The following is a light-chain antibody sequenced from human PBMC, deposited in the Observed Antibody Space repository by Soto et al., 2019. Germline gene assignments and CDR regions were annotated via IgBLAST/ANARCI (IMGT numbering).Light chain of an antibody. V-gene: IGLV1-51*01. CDR2: DDN. J-gene: IGLJ2*01. CDR1: SSNIGGNS. CDR3: SSYTSSSTGGV. Sequence: QSVMTQPPSVSAAPGQKVTISCSGSSSNIGGNSVSWYQQLPGTAPKLLIYDDNKRPSGIPDRFSGSKSGTSATLGITGFQTGDEADYYCSSYTSSSTGGVFGGGTKLTVL.